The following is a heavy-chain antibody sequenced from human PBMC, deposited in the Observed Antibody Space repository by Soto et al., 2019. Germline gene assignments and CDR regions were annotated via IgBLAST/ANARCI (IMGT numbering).Heavy chain of an antibody. CDR1: GGTFSSYA. V-gene: IGHV1-69*13. J-gene: IGHJ3*02. Sequence: ASVKVSCKASGGTFSSYAISWVRQAPGQGLEWMGGIIPIFGTANYAQKFQGRVTITADESTSTAYMELSSLRSEDTAVYYCARDLCGGDCYPDAFDIWGQGTMVTVSS. D-gene: IGHD2-21*02. CDR2: IIPIFGTA. CDR3: ARDLCGGDCYPDAFDI.